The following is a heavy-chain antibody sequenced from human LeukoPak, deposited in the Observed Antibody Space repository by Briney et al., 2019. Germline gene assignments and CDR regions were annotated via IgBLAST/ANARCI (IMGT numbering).Heavy chain of an antibody. CDR3: AHMIYSNSYFDY. J-gene: IGHJ4*02. D-gene: IGHD4-11*01. Sequence: SGPTLVKPTQTLTLTCTFSGFSLSTSGVGVGWIRQPPGRALEWLALIYWDDDKRYSPSLKSRLTITKDTSRNQVVLTMTNMDPADTATYYCAHMIYSNSYFDYWGQGTLVTVSS. CDR1: GFSLSTSGVG. V-gene: IGHV2-5*02. CDR2: IYWDDDK.